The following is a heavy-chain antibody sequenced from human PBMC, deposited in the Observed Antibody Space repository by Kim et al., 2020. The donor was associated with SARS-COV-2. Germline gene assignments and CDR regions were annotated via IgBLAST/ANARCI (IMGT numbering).Heavy chain of an antibody. V-gene: IGHV4-31*03. CDR1: GGSISSGGYY. Sequence: SETLSLTCTVSGGSISSGGYYWSWIRQHPGKGLEWIGYIYYSGSTYYNPSLKSRVTISVDTSKNQFSLKLSSVTAADTAVYYCASGKYDILTGYYAFDIWGQGTMVTVSS. CDR2: IYYSGST. CDR3: ASGKYDILTGYYAFDI. J-gene: IGHJ3*02. D-gene: IGHD3-9*01.